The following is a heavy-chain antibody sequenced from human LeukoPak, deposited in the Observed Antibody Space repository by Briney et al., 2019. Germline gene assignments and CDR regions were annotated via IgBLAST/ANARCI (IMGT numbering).Heavy chain of an antibody. J-gene: IGHJ3*02. V-gene: IGHV3-23*01. CDR3: ARGPGPVFGGSTVGPGTKAFDI. D-gene: IGHD3-16*01. CDR1: GFSFSMYS. CDR2: ISDNGAVT. Sequence: PGGSLRLSCAASGFSFSMYSMSWIRQAPGKGLEWVSVISDNGAVTFYGDSVEGRFTISRDNSKNTVYLQMNSLRPEDTAVYYCARGPGPVFGGSTVGPGTKAFDIWGQGTMVTVSS.